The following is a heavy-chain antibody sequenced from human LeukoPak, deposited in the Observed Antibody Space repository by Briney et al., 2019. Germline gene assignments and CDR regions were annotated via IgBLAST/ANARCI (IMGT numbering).Heavy chain of an antibody. CDR3: ARAGGLPRDDAFDL. CDR2: IYYSGST. CDR1: GGSISSYH. Sequence: SETLSLTCTVSGGSISSYHWSWIRQPPGKGLEWIGYIYYSGSTNYNPSLKSRVTISVDTSKNQFSLKLSSVTAADTAVYYCARAGGLPRDDAFDLWGQGTMVTVSS. D-gene: IGHD3-10*01. V-gene: IGHV4-59*01. J-gene: IGHJ3*01.